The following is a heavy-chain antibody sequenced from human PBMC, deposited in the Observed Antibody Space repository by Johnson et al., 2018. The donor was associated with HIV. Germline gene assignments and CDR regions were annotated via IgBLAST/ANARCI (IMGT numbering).Heavy chain of an antibody. CDR3: ASLSDDAFDF. Sequence: QVQLVESGGGVVQPGRSLRLSCAASGFTFSSYAMHWVRQAPGKGLEWVAVISYDGSNKYYADSVKGRFTSSRDNSKNTLYLQMNSLKAEDTAVYYCASLSDDAFDFWGQGTMVIVSS. CDR1: GFTFSSYA. CDR2: ISYDGSNK. J-gene: IGHJ3*01. V-gene: IGHV3-30-3*01.